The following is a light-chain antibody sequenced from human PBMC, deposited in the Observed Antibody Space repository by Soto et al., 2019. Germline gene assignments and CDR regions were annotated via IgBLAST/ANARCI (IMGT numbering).Light chain of an antibody. CDR2: DAS. Sequence: ASQSISSWLAWYQQKPGKAPKLLIYDASSLESGVPSRFSGSGSGTESTLTILLLRPDDFATSHCHQYKIYLPPFGKGTKVDIK. CDR3: HQYKIYLPP. J-gene: IGKJ1*01. V-gene: IGKV1-5*01. CDR1: QSISSW.